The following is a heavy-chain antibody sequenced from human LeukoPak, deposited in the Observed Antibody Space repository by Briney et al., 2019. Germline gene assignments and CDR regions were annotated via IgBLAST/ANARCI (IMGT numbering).Heavy chain of an antibody. Sequence: PSETLSLTCAVYGGSFSGYYWSWIRQPPGKGLEWIGEINHSGSTNYNPSLKSRVTISVDTSKNQFSLKLSSVTAADTAVYYCARRLIRGLRYFDWLFSEPAPIDYWGQGTLVTVSS. CDR3: ARRLIRGLRYFDWLFSEPAPIDY. D-gene: IGHD3-9*01. J-gene: IGHJ4*02. CDR2: INHSGST. CDR1: GGSFSGYY. V-gene: IGHV4-34*01.